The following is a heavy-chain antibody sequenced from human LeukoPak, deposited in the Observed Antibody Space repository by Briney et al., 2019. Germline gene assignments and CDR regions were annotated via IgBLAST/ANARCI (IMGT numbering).Heavy chain of an antibody. CDR3: AREFRSTMVRGVRGYNWFDP. CDR2: IYPGDSDT. V-gene: IGHV5-51*01. Sequence: GESLKISCKGSGYSFTSYWIGWVRQMPGKGLEWMGIIYPGDSDTRYSPSFQGQVTISADKSISTAYLQWSSLKASDTAMYYCAREFRSTMVRGVRGYNWFDPWGQGTLVTVSS. D-gene: IGHD3-10*01. J-gene: IGHJ5*02. CDR1: GYSFTSYW.